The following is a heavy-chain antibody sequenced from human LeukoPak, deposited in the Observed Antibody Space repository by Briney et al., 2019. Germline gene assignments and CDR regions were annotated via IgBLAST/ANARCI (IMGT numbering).Heavy chain of an antibody. CDR1: GGSLSGYY. CDR2: INHSGRT. V-gene: IGHV4-34*01. J-gene: IGHJ4*02. Sequence: SETLSLTCAVYGGSLSGYYWSWLRQPPGKGLEWIGEINHSGRTNYTPSLKSRLPISVDTSQNQFSLKLSSVTAADTAVYYCARGSYYDSSGYYRGVYFDYWGQGTLVTVSS. D-gene: IGHD3-22*01. CDR3: ARGSYYDSSGYYRGVYFDY.